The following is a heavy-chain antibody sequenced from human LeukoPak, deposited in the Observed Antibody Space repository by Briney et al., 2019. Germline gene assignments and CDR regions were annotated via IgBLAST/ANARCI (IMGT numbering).Heavy chain of an antibody. CDR1: GLTFSDEY. Sequence: GGSLRLSCAASGLTFSDEYMSWVRQAPGKGLEWVSYISNTGDFIAYADSVKGRFTMSRDNAKNSLYLQMNSLRAEDAAAYYCVRGRGAGPGAHFDYWGQGALVTVSS. J-gene: IGHJ4*02. D-gene: IGHD3-10*01. V-gene: IGHV3-11*01. CDR2: ISNTGDFI. CDR3: VRGRGAGPGAHFDY.